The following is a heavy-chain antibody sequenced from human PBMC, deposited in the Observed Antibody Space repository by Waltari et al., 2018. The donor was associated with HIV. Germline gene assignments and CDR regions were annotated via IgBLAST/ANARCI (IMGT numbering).Heavy chain of an antibody. CDR2: ISYDGSNK. Sequence: QVQLVESGGGVVQPGRSLRLPGAASGFTFSSYAMTWVRQAPGKGLEWVAVISYDGSNKYYADSVKGRFTISRDNSKNTLYLQMNSLRAEDTAVYYCARGGYSSGTFDYWGQGTLVTVSS. V-gene: IGHV3-30*04. CDR3: ARGGYSSGTFDY. CDR1: GFTFSSYA. J-gene: IGHJ4*02. D-gene: IGHD6-19*01.